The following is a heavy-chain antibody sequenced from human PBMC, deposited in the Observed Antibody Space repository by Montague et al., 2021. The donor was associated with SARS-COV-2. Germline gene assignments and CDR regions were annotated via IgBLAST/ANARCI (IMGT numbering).Heavy chain of an antibody. CDR1: GGSFSGYY. Sequence: SETLSLTCAVYGGSFSGYYWSWIRQPPGKGLEWIGEINHSGSTNYNPPLKSRVTISVDTSKNQFSLKLSSVTAADTAVYYCARGPHSSSWHYYYYYGTDVWGQGTTVTVSS. J-gene: IGHJ6*02. V-gene: IGHV4-34*01. CDR2: INHSGST. D-gene: IGHD6-13*01. CDR3: ARGPHSSSWHYYYYYGTDV.